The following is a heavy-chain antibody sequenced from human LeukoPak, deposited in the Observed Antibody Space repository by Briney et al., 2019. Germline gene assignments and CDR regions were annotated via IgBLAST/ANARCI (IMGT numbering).Heavy chain of an antibody. CDR2: IYYSGST. D-gene: IGHD3-22*01. CDR1: GGSFSGYY. V-gene: IGHV4-34*01. Sequence: SETLSLTCAVYGGSFSGYYWSWIRQPPGKGLEWIGSIYYSGSTYYNPSLKSRVTISVDTSKNQFSLKLSSVTAADTAVYYCARIYDSSGYLDYWGQGTLVTVSS. CDR3: ARIYDSSGYLDY. J-gene: IGHJ4*02.